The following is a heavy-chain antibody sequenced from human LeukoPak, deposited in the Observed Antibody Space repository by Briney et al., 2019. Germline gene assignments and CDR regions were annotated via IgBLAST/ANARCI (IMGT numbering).Heavy chain of an antibody. D-gene: IGHD6-19*01. V-gene: IGHV4-59*12. CDR3: ASLASGQLQH. CDR2: IYFSGST. CDR1: GFTFSSYS. J-gene: IGHJ1*01. Sequence: GSLRLSCAASGFTFSSYSMNWVRQPPGKGLEWLGYIYFSGSTYYNPSLKSRLRMSVDTSKNHFSLHLDSMTGADTAVYYCASLASGQLQHWGQGLLVTVSS.